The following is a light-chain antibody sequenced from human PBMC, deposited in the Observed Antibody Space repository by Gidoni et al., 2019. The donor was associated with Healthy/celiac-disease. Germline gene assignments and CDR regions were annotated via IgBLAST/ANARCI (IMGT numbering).Light chain of an antibody. J-gene: IGKJ3*01. CDR3: QQSYSTPLT. CDR1: QSISSY. Sequence: DIQMTQSPSSLSASVGDRVTITCRASQSISSYLNWYQQKPGKAPKLLIYAASSLQSGVPSRFSGSGSGTDFTRTISSRQPEDFATYYCQQSYSTPLTFGPGTKVEIK. CDR2: AAS. V-gene: IGKV1-39*01.